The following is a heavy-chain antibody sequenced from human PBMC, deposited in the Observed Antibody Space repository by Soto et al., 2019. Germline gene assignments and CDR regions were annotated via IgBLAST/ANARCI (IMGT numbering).Heavy chain of an antibody. J-gene: IGHJ6*02. D-gene: IGHD2-2*01. V-gene: IGHV1-69*13. CDR1: GYTFTSYA. CDR3: ARHIVVVPAAIGYYYGMDV. Sequence: SVKVSCKASGYTFTSYAISWVRQAPGQGPEWMGGIIPIFGTANYAQKFQGRVTITADESTSTAYMELSSLRSEDTAVYYCARHIVVVPAAIGYYYGMDVWGQGTTVTVSS. CDR2: IIPIFGTA.